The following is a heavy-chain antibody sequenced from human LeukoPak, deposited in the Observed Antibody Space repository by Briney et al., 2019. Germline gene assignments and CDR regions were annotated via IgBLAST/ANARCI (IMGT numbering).Heavy chain of an antibody. CDR1: GATFSHYY. V-gene: IGHV4-34*01. CDR2: INHSGST. J-gene: IGHJ6*02. Sequence: SETLSLTCAVYGATFSHYYWNWIRQPPGKGLEWIGEINHSGSTNYNPSLKSRVTISVDTSKNQFSLKLGSVTAADTAVYYCARGRDPYYYGMDVWGQGTTATVSS. CDR3: ARGRDPYYYGMDV.